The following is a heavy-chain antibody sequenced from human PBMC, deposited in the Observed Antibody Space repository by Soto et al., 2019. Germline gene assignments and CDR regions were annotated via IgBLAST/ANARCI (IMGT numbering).Heavy chain of an antibody. Sequence: PSETLSLTCAVSGVSISSGNWWTWVRQTPQRGLEYIGEIFHDGTANYYPSFERRVAISVDTSKNQFSLKLTSVTAADTAIYFCARGPPIVVVPAAIFHWFDPWGQGTLVTVSS. J-gene: IGHJ5*02. V-gene: IGHV4-4*02. CDR3: ARGPPIVVVPAAIFHWFDP. D-gene: IGHD2-2*01. CDR2: IFHDGTA. CDR1: GVSISSGNW.